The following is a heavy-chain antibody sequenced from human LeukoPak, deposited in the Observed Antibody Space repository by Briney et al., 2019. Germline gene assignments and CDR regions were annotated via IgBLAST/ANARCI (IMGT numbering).Heavy chain of an antibody. D-gene: IGHD3-10*01. Sequence: GGSLRLSCAASGFNFSSYWLNWIRQAPGKGLEWVANIKQDGSEKYYVDSVKGRFIISRDNAKNSLYLQMNSLRVEDTAVYYCPRSGAPDWGQGTLVTVSS. CDR2: IKQDGSEK. J-gene: IGHJ4*02. CDR3: PRSGAPD. V-gene: IGHV3-7*05. CDR1: GFNFSSYW.